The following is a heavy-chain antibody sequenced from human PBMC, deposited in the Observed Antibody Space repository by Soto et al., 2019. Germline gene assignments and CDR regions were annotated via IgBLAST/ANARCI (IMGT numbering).Heavy chain of an antibody. CDR1: GFTFSSYA. J-gene: IGHJ6*02. CDR2: INGNGHKT. Sequence: EEQLLESGGDLVQPGGSLKLSCAASGFTFSSYAMNWVRQAPGKGLEWVSSINGNGHKTSYADSVRGRFTISRDNSKKTLFLHVNSLRAEDTAVYYCVKDLNFDFWTGYRYYAMEIWGQGTTVTVS. V-gene: IGHV3-23*01. D-gene: IGHD3-3*01. CDR3: VKDLNFDFWTGYRYYAMEI.